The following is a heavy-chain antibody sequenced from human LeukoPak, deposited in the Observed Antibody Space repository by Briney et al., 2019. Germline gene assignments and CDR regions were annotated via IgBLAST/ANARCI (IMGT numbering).Heavy chain of an antibody. Sequence: SETLSLTCAVYGGSFSGYYWSWIRQPPGKGLEWIGEINHSGSTNYNPSLKSRVTISVDTSKNQFSLKLSSVTAADTAVYYCARGDCSSTSCYLDYWGQGTLVTVSS. CDR3: ARGDCSSTSCYLDY. CDR1: GGSFSGYY. V-gene: IGHV4-34*01. D-gene: IGHD2-2*01. J-gene: IGHJ4*02. CDR2: INHSGST.